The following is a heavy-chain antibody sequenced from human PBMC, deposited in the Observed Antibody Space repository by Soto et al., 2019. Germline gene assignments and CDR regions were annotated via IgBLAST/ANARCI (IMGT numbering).Heavy chain of an antibody. CDR1: GFTFSSSA. CDR2: ISGSGGST. Sequence: LSLPCAASGFTFSSSAMSWVRQAPGKGLEWVSAISGSGGSTYYADSVKGRFTISRDNSKNTLYLQMNSVRAEDTAVYYCAKEGYARFFDYWGQGTLVTVSS. D-gene: IGHD2-8*01. J-gene: IGHJ4*02. CDR3: AKEGYARFFDY. V-gene: IGHV3-23*01.